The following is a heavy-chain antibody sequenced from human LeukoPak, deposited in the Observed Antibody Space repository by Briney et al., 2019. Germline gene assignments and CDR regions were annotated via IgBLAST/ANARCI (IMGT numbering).Heavy chain of an antibody. V-gene: IGHV3-23*01. J-gene: IGHJ4*02. CDR1: GFTFSSYG. CDR3: ARDHLELKGFDY. Sequence: GGTLRLSCAASGFTFSSYGMSWVRQAPGKGLEWVSAISGSGGSTYNADSVKGRFTISRDNAKNSLYLQMNSLRAEDTAVYYCARDHLELKGFDYWGQGTLVTVSS. CDR2: ISGSGGST. D-gene: IGHD1-1*01.